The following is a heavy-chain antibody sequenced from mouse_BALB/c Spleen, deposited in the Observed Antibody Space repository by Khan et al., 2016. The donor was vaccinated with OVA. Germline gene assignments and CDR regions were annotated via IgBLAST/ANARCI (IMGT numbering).Heavy chain of an antibody. CDR1: GYTFTNYG. D-gene: IGHD2-10*01. V-gene: IGHV9-3-1*01. CDR3: ARPPYFSYVMVY. CDR2: INTYTGEP. Sequence: QIQLVQSGPELKKPGDTVKISCKASGYTFTNYGLNWVKQAPGKGLKWMGWINTYTGEPTYADDFKGRFAFSLETSASTAYLRINNLKNEDTATYFCARPPYFSYVMVYWGQGTSVTVSS. J-gene: IGHJ4*01.